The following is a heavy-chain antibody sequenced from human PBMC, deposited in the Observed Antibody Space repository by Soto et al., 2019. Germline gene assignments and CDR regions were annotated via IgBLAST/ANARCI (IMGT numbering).Heavy chain of an antibody. CDR3: AKEDANCSSTSCYRYFQH. CDR1: GFTFSSYA. D-gene: IGHD2-2*01. CDR2: ISGSGGST. J-gene: IGHJ1*01. Sequence: EVQLLESGGGLVQPGGSLRLSCAASGFTFSSYAMSWVRQAPGKGLEWVSAISGSGGSTYYADSVKGRFTISRDNSKNSRYLQMNSLRAEDTAVYYCAKEDANCSSTSCYRYFQHWGQGTLVTVSS. V-gene: IGHV3-23*01.